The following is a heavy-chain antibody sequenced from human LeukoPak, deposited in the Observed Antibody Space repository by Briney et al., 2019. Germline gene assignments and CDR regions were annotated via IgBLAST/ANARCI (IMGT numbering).Heavy chain of an antibody. CDR3: ARDMTLTGTTRIDY. D-gene: IGHD1-7*01. CDR2: ISGSGGST. J-gene: IGHJ4*02. Sequence: GGSLRLSCAASGFTFSSYAMSWVRQAPGKGLEWVSAISGSGGSTYYADSVKGRFTISRDNAKNSLYLQMNSLRAEDTAVYYCARDMTLTGTTRIDYWGQGTLVTVSS. V-gene: IGHV3-23*01. CDR1: GFTFSSYA.